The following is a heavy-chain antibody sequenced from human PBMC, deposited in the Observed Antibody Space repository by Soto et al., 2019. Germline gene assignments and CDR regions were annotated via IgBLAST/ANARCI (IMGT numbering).Heavy chain of an antibody. CDR2: IYYGGST. CDR1: GGSISSDEYY. Sequence: SETLSLTCTVSGGSISSDEYYWRWIRQPPGKGLEWIGYIYYGGSTYYNPSLKSRVTISVDTSKNQFSLKLSSVTAADTAVYYCARGSYYYDSSGYYHSWGQG. CDR3: ARGSYYYDSSGYYHS. V-gene: IGHV4-30-4*01. J-gene: IGHJ4*02. D-gene: IGHD3-22*01.